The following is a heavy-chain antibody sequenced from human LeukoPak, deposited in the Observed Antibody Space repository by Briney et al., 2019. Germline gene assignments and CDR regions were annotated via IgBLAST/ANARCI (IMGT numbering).Heavy chain of an antibody. D-gene: IGHD2-21*01. CDR2: IYYTGST. V-gene: IGHV4-59*12. CDR3: SRDGHSGLDY. Sequence: SETLSLTCTVSGGSISPYFWSWIRQPPGKGLEWIGYIYYTGSTNYNPSLRSRVTISVDTSKNQFSLKLSSVTAAHTAVYYCSRDGHSGLDYWGQGTLVTVSS. J-gene: IGHJ4*02. CDR1: GGSISPYF.